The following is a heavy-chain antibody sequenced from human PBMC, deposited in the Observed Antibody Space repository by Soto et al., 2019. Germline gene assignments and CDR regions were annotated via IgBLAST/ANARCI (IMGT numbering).Heavy chain of an antibody. Sequence: QVQLVQSGAEVREPGASVKVSCKASGYSFTSLDINWVRQTAGQGREWMGWMEPSTGRTGYAQKFQGRVTMTRDTSINTAYMELTTLTSDDTAFYYCARGVSAGVDYWGQGTLVIVSS. V-gene: IGHV1-8*01. D-gene: IGHD1-26*01. CDR2: MEPSTGRT. CDR3: ARGVSAGVDY. CDR1: GYSFTSLD. J-gene: IGHJ4*02.